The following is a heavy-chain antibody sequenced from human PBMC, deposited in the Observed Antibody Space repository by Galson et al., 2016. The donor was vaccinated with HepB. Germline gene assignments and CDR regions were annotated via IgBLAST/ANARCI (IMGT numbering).Heavy chain of an antibody. CDR1: GGTFSNYT. CDR3: AQKQPLANTDYSYAMDV. CDR2: IIPIAGSA. Sequence: SVKVSCKASGGTFSNYTIFWVRQAPGQGLEWMVGIIPIAGSADYAQEFQDRAAITADESTTTAYMELSSLRSEDTAVYYCAQKQPLANTDYSYAMDVWGQGTTVIVSS. V-gene: IGHV1-69*13. J-gene: IGHJ6*02. D-gene: IGHD6-13*01.